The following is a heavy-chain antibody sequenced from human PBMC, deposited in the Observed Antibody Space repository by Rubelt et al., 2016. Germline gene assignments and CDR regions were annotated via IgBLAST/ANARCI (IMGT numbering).Heavy chain of an antibody. D-gene: IGHD3-22*01. V-gene: IGHV4-4*07. CDR2: IYTSGST. J-gene: IGHJ4*02. Sequence: SWIRQSAGKGLEWIGRIYTSGSTNYNPSLKSRVTMSVDTSKNQFSLKLSSVTAADTAVYYCARDRNYYDSSGYPDYWGQGTLVTVSS. CDR3: ARDRNYYDSSGYPDY.